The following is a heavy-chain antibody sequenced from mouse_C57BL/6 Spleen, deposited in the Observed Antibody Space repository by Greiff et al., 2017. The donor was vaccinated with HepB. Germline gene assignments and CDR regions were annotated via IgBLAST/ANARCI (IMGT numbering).Heavy chain of an antibody. CDR1: GYTFTSYW. J-gene: IGHJ2*01. CDR3: ARIKKLVATYFDY. Sequence: VQLQQSGAELVKAGASVKMSCKASGYTFTSYWMHWVKQRLGQGLEWFAETNPTNGRTYYNEKFKSKATLTVDKSSSTASMLLSGPTFEDSAVYYCARIKKLVATYFDYWGQGTTLTVSS. V-gene: IGHV1S81*02. D-gene: IGHD1-1*01. CDR2: TNPTNGRT.